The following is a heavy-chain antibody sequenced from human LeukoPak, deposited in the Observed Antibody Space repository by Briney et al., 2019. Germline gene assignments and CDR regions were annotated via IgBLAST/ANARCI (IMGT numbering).Heavy chain of an antibody. J-gene: IGHJ4*02. CDR3: ARVLSYFGSGSYPAY. CDR1: GFTFTSYW. Sequence: PGGSLRLSCAASGFTFTSYWMHWVRQVPGKGLAWIAHVSPDGGRTDYADSVKGRFTVSRDNTNHILYLQMNRLTADDTAVYYCARVLSYFGSGSYPAYWGQGTLVTVSS. D-gene: IGHD3-10*01. CDR2: VSPDGGRT. V-gene: IGHV3-74*01.